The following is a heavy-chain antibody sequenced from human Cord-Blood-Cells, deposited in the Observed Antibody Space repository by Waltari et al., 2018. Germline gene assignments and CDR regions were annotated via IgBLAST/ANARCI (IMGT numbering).Heavy chain of an antibody. Sequence: EGRMVASGGGLVQTGGSLRLSWEASGITFSSQWLRWLRQAPGKGLEWVANIKQDGSGKYYVASVKVRFTISRDNAKNSLYLQMNSLRAEDTAVYYCARIRIVRAFDIWGQGTMVTVSS. V-gene: IGHV3-7*01. CDR1: GITFSSQW. CDR3: ARIRIVRAFDI. D-gene: IGHD6-6*01. J-gene: IGHJ3*02. CDR2: IKQDGSGK.